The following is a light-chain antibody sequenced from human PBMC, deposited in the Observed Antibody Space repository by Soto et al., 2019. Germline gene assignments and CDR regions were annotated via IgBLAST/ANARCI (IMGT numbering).Light chain of an antibody. J-gene: IGKJ5*01. CDR2: GAT. V-gene: IGKV1-39*01. Sequence: DVQMTQSPSSLSASVGDRVTIACRSSQSISNYLNWYHQNPGKPPRVRIYGATNVQSPARLRVSGSGTGTAFTLTIFNSRHEAFATYYCHKTYTPPITFGQGTRLEIK. CDR1: QSISNY. CDR3: HKTYTPPIT.